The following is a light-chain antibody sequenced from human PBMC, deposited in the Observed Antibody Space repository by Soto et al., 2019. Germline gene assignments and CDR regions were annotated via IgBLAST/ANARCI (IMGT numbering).Light chain of an antibody. J-gene: IGLJ1*01. CDR3: AAWDDSLNDYV. CDR1: SSNIGSNT. Sequence: QAVVTQPPSASGTPGQRVTLACSGSSSNIGSNTVNWYQQLPGAAPKLLIYSNNQWPSGVPDRFSGSKSGTSASLAISGLQSEDEADYYCAAWDDSLNDYVFGTGTQLTVL. V-gene: IGLV1-44*01. CDR2: SNN.